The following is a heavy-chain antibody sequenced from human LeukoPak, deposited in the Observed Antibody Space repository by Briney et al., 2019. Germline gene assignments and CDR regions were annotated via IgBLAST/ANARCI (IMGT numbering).Heavy chain of an antibody. J-gene: IGHJ6*03. D-gene: IGHD3-10*01. CDR3: AKARGVTMVRGPYYYYYMDV. V-gene: IGHV3-23*01. CDR2: ISGSGGST. CDR1: GFTFSSYA. Sequence: PGGSLRLSSAASGFTFSSYAMSWVRQAPGKGLEWVSAISGSGGSTYYADSVKGRFTISRDNSKNTLYLQMNSLRAEDTAVYYCAKARGVTMVRGPYYYYYMDVWGKGTTVTVSS.